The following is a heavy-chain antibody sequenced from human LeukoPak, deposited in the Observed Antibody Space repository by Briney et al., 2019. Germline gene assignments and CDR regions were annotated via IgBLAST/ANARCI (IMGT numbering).Heavy chain of an antibody. J-gene: IGHJ4*02. D-gene: IGHD5-12*01. CDR3: ARGGYDSLYFDY. Sequence: PSETLSLTCTVSGGSISSYYWSWIRQPPGKGLEWIGYIYTSGSTNYNPSLKSRVTISVDTSKNQFSLKLSSVTAADTAVYYCARGGYDSLYFDYWGQGTLVTVSS. CDR2: IYTSGST. CDR1: GGSISSYY. V-gene: IGHV4-4*09.